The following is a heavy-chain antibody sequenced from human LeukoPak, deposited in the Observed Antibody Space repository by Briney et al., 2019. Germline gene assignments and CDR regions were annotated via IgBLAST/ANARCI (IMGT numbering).Heavy chain of an antibody. CDR2: IKQDGSEK. Sequence: GGSLRLSCAASRFTFSDYWMSWVRQAPGKGLEWVANIKQDGSEKYYVDSVKGRFTISRDNAKNSLYLQMNSLRAEDTAVYYCARSHRSFASGSGDFWGQGTVVTVSS. J-gene: IGHJ4*02. CDR1: RFTFSDYW. D-gene: IGHD3-10*01. CDR3: ARSHRSFASGSGDF. V-gene: IGHV3-7*05.